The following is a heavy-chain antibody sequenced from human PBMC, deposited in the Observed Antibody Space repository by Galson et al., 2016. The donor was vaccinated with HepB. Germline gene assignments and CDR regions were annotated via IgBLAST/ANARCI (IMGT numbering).Heavy chain of an antibody. CDR3: ARGGAYDYN. D-gene: IGHD5-12*01. J-gene: IGHJ4*02. CDR1: GGSISSGTYY. CDR2: IYTSGNT. Sequence: TLSLTCTVSGGSISSGTYYWSWIRQRGKGLEWIGRIYTSGNTNYNPSLKRRVTISVDTSKNQLPLKLSSVTAADTAVYFCARGGAYDYNWGQGTLVTVSS. V-gene: IGHV4-61*02.